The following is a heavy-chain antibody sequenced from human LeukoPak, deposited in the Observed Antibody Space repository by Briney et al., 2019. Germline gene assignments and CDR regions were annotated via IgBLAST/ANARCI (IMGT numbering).Heavy chain of an antibody. CDR3: ARMPSITRGYFDY. CDR2: IYYSGST. D-gene: IGHD3-10*01. V-gene: IGHV4-39*01. J-gene: IGHJ4*02. CDR1: GGSISSSSYY. Sequence: KPSETLSLTCTVSGGSISSSSYYWGWIRQPPGKGLEWIGSIYYSGSTYYNPSLKSPVTISVDTSKNQFSLKLSSVTAADTAVYYCARMPSITRGYFDYWGQGTLVTVSS.